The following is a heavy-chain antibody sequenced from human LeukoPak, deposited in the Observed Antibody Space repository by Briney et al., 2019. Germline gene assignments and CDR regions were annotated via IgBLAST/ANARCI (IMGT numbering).Heavy chain of an antibody. J-gene: IGHJ4*02. CDR3: AKLDFGSGSYYILNSPDY. Sequence: PGGSLRLSCAASGFTFSNYGMSWVRQAPGKGLQWVSGISGSGGSTYNEDSVKGRFTISRDNSKNTLYLQVNSLRADDTAVYYCAKLDFGSGSYYILNSPDYWGQGTLVTVSS. D-gene: IGHD3-10*01. CDR1: GFTFSNYG. CDR2: ISGSGGST. V-gene: IGHV3-23*01.